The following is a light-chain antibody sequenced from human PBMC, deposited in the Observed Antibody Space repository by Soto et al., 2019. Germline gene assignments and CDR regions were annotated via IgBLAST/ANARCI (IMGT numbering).Light chain of an antibody. Sequence: QSVLTQPRSVSGSPGQSVTISCTGTSSDVGGYNYVSWYQQHPGKAPKLMIYDVSKRPSGVPDRFSGSKSGNTASLTISGLKAEDEADYYCSSSAGSYTSVFGGGTKVTVL. CDR3: SSSAGSYTSV. J-gene: IGLJ3*02. CDR2: DVS. CDR1: SSDVGGYNY. V-gene: IGLV2-11*01.